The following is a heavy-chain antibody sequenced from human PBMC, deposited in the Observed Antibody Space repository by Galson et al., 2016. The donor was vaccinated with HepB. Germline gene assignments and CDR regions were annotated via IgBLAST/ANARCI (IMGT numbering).Heavy chain of an antibody. Sequence: SLRLSCAASGFTFNNYGMTWVRQAPGKGLEVVSSISRSGDSTDYADSVKGRFTISRDNSKNTLSLQMNSLRAEDPAVYYCVQGSTAPAAWGKGTTVTVSS. J-gene: IGHJ6*04. CDR2: ISRSGDST. V-gene: IGHV3-23*01. CDR1: GFTFNNYG. CDR3: VQGSTAPAA. D-gene: IGHD1-26*01.